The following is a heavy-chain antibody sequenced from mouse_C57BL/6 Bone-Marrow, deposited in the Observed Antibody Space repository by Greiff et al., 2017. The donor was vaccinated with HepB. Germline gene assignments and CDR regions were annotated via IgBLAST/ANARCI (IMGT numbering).Heavy chain of an antibody. J-gene: IGHJ3*01. D-gene: IGHD1-1*01. CDR1: GYTFTSYW. CDR3: AYYYGSSPFAY. CDR2: IDPSDSYT. Sequence: VQLQQSGAELVKPGASVKLSCKASGYTFTSYWMQWVKQRPGQGLEWFGEIDPSDSYTNYNQKFKGKATLTVDTSSSTAYMQLSSLTSEDSAVYYCAYYYGSSPFAYWGQGTLVTVSA. V-gene: IGHV1-50*01.